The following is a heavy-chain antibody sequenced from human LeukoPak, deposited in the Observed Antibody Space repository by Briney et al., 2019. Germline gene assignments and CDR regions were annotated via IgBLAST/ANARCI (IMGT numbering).Heavy chain of an antibody. CDR2: INWNGGST. Sequence: GGSLRLSCAASGFIFDDYDMNWVRHAPGKGLEWVSGINWNGGSTAYADSVKGRFTISRDNAKNSLYLQMNSLRAEDTALYYCAKDVHTTAQDAFDIWGQGTMVTVSS. D-gene: IGHD4-17*01. CDR3: AKDVHTTAQDAFDI. V-gene: IGHV3-20*04. CDR1: GFIFDDYD. J-gene: IGHJ3*02.